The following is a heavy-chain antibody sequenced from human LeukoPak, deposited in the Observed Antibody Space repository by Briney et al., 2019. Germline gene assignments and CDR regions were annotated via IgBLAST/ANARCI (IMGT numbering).Heavy chain of an antibody. Sequence: SGTLSLTCVVSGGSISSGFWWSWVRQPPGKGLEWIGEIHHSRGTNYNPSLKSRVTISVDKSNNQFSLKLTSVTAADTAVYFCARNDYYSAAYWGQGTLVTVSS. CDR3: ARNDYYSAAY. CDR2: IHHSRGT. CDR1: GGSISSGFW. J-gene: IGHJ4*02. V-gene: IGHV4-4*02. D-gene: IGHD3-22*01.